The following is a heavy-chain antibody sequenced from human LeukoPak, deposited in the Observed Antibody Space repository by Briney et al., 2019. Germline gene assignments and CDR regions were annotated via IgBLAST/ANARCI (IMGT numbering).Heavy chain of an antibody. Sequence: GGSLRLSCAASGFTFNSFWMHWVRQAPGKGLVWVSRINTDGTTINYADSVKGRFTISRDNAKSTLYLQMNSLRAEDTAVYYCVKAAAGSFDYWGQGTLVTVSS. CDR1: GFTFNSFW. CDR3: VKAAAGSFDY. J-gene: IGHJ4*02. CDR2: INTDGTTI. V-gene: IGHV3-74*01. D-gene: IGHD6-25*01.